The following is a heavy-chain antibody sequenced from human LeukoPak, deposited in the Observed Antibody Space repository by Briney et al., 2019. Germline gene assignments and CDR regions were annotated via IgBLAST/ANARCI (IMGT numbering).Heavy chain of an antibody. CDR3: AARPWVLFPLPTY. D-gene: IGHD3-16*01. CDR1: GFTFSNAW. Sequence: PGGSLRLSCAASGFTFSNAWMTWVRHAPGKGLEWGGHIKRKTDGCTRDYAAAVKEKFHISREKSNNPLYLQMESLRDEDTAVYYCAARPWVLFPLPTYWGQGTLVTVSS. CDR2: IKRKTDGCTR. V-gene: IGHV3-15*01. J-gene: IGHJ4*02.